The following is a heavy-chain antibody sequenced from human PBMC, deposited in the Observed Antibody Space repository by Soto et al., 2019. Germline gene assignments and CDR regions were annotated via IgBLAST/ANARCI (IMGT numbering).Heavy chain of an antibody. V-gene: IGHV4-28*01. D-gene: IGHD1-26*01. Sequence: QVQLQEPGPGLVKPSDTLSLTCAVSGYSISSSNWWGWIRQPPGKGLEWIGDIYYSGTTYYHPSLKSRVTMSVDTSKNQFSLKLTSVTAVDTAVYYCARREIQGPIDYWGQGTLVTVSS. CDR1: GYSISSSNW. CDR2: IYYSGTT. J-gene: IGHJ4*02. CDR3: ARREIQGPIDY.